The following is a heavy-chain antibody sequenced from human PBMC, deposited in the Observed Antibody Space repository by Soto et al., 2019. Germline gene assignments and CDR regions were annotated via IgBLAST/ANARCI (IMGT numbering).Heavy chain of an antibody. CDR2: IKSKTDGGAT. CDR1: GFTFSHAW. D-gene: IGHD3-22*01. J-gene: IGHJ4*02. Sequence: EVQLVESGGGLVKPGGSLRLSCAASGFTFSHAWMNWVRQAPGKGLEWVGRIKSKTDGGATDYAAPVKGRFTISRDESKNTLYLQMNSLKTEDTAMYFCTTFRYYYDSSGYYLWDFWGQGTLVTVSS. CDR3: TTFRYYYDSSGYYLWDF. V-gene: IGHV3-15*07.